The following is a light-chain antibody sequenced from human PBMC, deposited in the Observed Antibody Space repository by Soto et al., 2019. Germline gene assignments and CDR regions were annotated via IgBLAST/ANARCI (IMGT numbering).Light chain of an antibody. CDR1: QSISTW. CDR2: EAS. Sequence: DIPITQSPSTLSASVGDRVTITCRASQSISTWLAWYQQKPGKAPKLLIYEASTLESGVPPRFSGSESGTAFTLTISSLQPEDFATYYCQQLESYPSTFGGGTKVDIK. CDR3: QQLESYPST. J-gene: IGKJ4*01. V-gene: IGKV1-5*01.